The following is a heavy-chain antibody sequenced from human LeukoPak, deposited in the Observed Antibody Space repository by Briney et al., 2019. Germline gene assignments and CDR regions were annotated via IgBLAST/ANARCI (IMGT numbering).Heavy chain of an antibody. CDR2: ISGSGGST. Sequence: GGSLRLSCAASGFTFSSYAMSWVRQAPGKGLEWVSAISGSGGSTYYADSVKGRFTISRDNSKNTLYLQMNSLRAEDTAVYYCAKEKSDCSSTSCYSAFDYWGQGTLVTVSS. D-gene: IGHD2-2*01. CDR1: GFTFSSYA. CDR3: AKEKSDCSSTSCYSAFDY. J-gene: IGHJ4*02. V-gene: IGHV3-23*01.